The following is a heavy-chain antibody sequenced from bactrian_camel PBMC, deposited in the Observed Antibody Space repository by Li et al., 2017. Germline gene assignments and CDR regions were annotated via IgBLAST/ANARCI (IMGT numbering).Heavy chain of an antibody. CDR1: GFTFSDYY. J-gene: IGHJ4*01. D-gene: IGHD5*01. CDR2: INGDGTNT. V-gene: IGHV3-2*01. Sequence: VQLVESGGGLVQPGGSLRLSCAASGFTFSDYYMTWVRQAPGKGLEWVSTINGDGTNTVYLDSVKGRFTISRDNAKNTVYLQIDSLKFEDTAMYYCAQSTSWVLGADFEYWGQGTQVTVSS. CDR3: AQSTSWVLGADFEY.